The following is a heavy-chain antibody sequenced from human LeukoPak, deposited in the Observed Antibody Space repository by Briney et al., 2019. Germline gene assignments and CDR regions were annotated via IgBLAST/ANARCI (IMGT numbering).Heavy chain of an antibody. J-gene: IGHJ3*01. CDR3: AKGVGGIYPQSRVWDF. Sequence: PGGSLRLSCAGSGFTFSSYAMNWVRQAPGRGLGWVSIISGSGSDTFYADSVKGRFTISRDNSKNTLYLQMNSLRGEDAAVYHCAKGVGGIYPQSRVWDFWGQGTEVTVSS. V-gene: IGHV3-23*01. CDR2: ISGSGSDT. CDR1: GFTFSSYA. D-gene: IGHD3-16*01.